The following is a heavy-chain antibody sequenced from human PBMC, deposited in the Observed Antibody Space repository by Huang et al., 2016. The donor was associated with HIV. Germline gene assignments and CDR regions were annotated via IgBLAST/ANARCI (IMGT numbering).Heavy chain of an antibody. D-gene: IGHD6-19*01. Sequence: QVQLVESGGGVVQPGRSLRLSCAASGFTFSNYAMHWVRQAPGKGLEWVAVISHDGSNKYYTDSVKGRFTSSRDNSKNALYLQMNSLRAEDTAVYYCARRAVAGIYYYYYMDVWGKGTTVTVSS. J-gene: IGHJ6*03. V-gene: IGHV3-30-3*01. CDR3: ARRAVAGIYYYYYMDV. CDR1: GFTFSNYA. CDR2: ISHDGSNK.